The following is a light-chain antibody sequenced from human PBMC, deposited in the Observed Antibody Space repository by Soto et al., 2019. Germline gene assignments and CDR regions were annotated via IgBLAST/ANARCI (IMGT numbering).Light chain of an antibody. CDR3: QSYDNNNHWV. CDR1: SGSIANNF. V-gene: IGLV6-57*01. Sequence: NFMLTQPHSVSESPGKTVTMSCTRSSGSIANNFVQWYQQRPGSSPTTVIYKDNQRPSGVPDRFSGSIDSSSNSASLSISGLKTEDEADYYRQSYDNNNHWVFGGGTMLTVL. J-gene: IGLJ3*02. CDR2: KDN.